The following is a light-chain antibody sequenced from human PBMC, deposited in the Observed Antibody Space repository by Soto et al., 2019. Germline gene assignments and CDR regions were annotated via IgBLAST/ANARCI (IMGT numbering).Light chain of an antibody. V-gene: IGKV1-39*01. CDR2: TAS. CDR3: HQSYSIPIT. Sequence: DVQMTQSPSSPAASVVERFTITFLASQSIGMYLNLYQEKPGKAPNVVIFTASSLPSGVPSRFNGSRSGPEFTLTISSLQPEDFANYYCHQSYSIPITFGQGPRLE. J-gene: IGKJ5*01. CDR1: QSIGMY.